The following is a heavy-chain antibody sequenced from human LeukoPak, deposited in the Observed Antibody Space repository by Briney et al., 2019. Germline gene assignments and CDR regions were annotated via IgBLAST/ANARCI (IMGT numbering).Heavy chain of an antibody. V-gene: IGHV3-7*01. D-gene: IGHD3-22*01. Sequence: GGSLRLSCAASGFTFSSYWMSWVRQAPGKGLEWVANIKQDGSEKYYVDSVKGRFTISRDNAKNSLYLQMNSLRAEDTAVYYCARVKYYYDSSGIDYWGQGTLVTVSS. CDR2: IKQDGSEK. J-gene: IGHJ4*02. CDR3: ARVKYYYDSSGIDY. CDR1: GFTFSSYW.